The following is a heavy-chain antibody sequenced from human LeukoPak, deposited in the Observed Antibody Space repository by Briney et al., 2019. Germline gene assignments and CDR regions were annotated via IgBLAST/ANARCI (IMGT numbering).Heavy chain of an antibody. CDR1: GFTFSSYA. CDR2: ISGSGGST. J-gene: IGHJ4*02. D-gene: IGHD6-13*01. V-gene: IGHV3-23*01. CDR3: AKVDSSSWSGPLYDY. Sequence: GGSLRLSCAASGFTFSSYAMSWVRQAPGKGLEWVSAISGSGGSTYYADSVKGRFTISRDNSKNTLYLQMNSLRAEDTAIYYCAKVDSSSWSGPLYDYWGQGTLVTVSS.